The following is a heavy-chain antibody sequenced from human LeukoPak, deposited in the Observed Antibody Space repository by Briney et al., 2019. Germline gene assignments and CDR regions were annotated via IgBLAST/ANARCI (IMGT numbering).Heavy chain of an antibody. J-gene: IGHJ6*02. V-gene: IGHV1-69*04. CDR1: RGTFSSYV. D-gene: IGHD2-2*01. CDR2: IIPILGIA. CDR3: ARTVGYCSSTSCPKPAYYYYGMDV. Sequence: SVTVSFKASRGTFSSYVISWVRQAPGQGLEWMGRIIPILGIANYAQKFQGRVTITADKSTSTAYMELSSLRSEDTAVYYCARTVGYCSSTSCPKPAYYYYGMDVWGQGTTVTVSS.